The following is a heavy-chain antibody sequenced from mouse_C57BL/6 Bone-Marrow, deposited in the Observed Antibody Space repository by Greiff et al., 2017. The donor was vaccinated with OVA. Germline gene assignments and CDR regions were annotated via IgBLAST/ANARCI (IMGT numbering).Heavy chain of an antibody. J-gene: IGHJ3*01. Sequence: DVMLVVSGGGLLQPGGSLKLSCAASGFTFSDYYMYLVRQTPEKRLEWVAYIRNGGGSASYPAPVKGRFPISRDNAKNTLYLQMSRLKSEDTAMYYCARPGIYDGYYPAWFAYWGQGTLVTVSA. D-gene: IGHD2-3*01. V-gene: IGHV5-12*01. CDR2: IRNGGGSA. CDR1: GFTFSDYY. CDR3: ARPGIYDGYYPAWFAY.